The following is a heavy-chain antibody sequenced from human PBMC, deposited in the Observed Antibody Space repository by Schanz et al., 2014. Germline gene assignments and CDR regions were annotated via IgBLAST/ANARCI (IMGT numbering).Heavy chain of an antibody. V-gene: IGHV3-30*03. CDR1: GFPFSSHG. Sequence: QVQLVESGGGVVQPGRSLKLSCAASGFPFSSHGMHWVRQTPAKGLEWVPVLGDTGTTKFYADSVKGRLTVSRDNSEHTVYLEFPSLRSEDTALYYCAREAKWGQWYFDLWGRGSLVTVSS. CDR2: LGDTGTTK. D-gene: IGHD1-26*01. CDR3: AREAKWGQWYFDL. J-gene: IGHJ2*01.